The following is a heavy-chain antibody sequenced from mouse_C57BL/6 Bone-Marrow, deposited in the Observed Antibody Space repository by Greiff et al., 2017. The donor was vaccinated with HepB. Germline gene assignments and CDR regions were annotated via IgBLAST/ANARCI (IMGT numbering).Heavy chain of an antibody. CDR2: IYPGSGST. CDR1: GYTFTSYW. Sequence: VQLQQPGAELVKPGASVKMSCKASGYTFTSYWLTWVKQRPGQGLEWIGDIYPGSGSTNYNEKFKSKATLTVDTSSSTAYMQLSSLTSEDSAVYYCAREEYGNFLYYYAMDYWGQGTSVTVSS. J-gene: IGHJ4*01. D-gene: IGHD2-1*01. CDR3: AREEYGNFLYYYAMDY. V-gene: IGHV1-55*01.